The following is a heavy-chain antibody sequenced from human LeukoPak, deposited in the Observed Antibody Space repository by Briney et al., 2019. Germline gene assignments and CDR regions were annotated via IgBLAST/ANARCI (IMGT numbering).Heavy chain of an antibody. V-gene: IGHV1-46*01. J-gene: IGHJ4*02. D-gene: IGHD3-22*01. CDR2: ITPSGGST. Sequence: ASVKVSCKASGYTFTSYYIHWLLQTPGQGREWMGIITPSGGSTSNAQKFQGRVTMTRDTSTTTVYMELSSLRSEDTAVYYCARDLLSSTYYQGPLNWGQGTLVTVSS. CDR1: GYTFTSYY. CDR3: ARDLLSSTYYQGPLN.